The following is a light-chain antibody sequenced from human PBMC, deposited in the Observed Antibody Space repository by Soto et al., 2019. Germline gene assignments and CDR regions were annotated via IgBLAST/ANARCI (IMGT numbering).Light chain of an antibody. CDR2: DVS. Sequence: QSALTQPASVSGSPGQSITISCTGTSSDVGGYNYVSWYQQHPGKAPKLMMYDVSNRPSWVSNRFSGSKSGNTASLTISGLQAEDEADYYCSSYTSSSTPVVFGGGTQLTVL. CDR1: SSDVGGYNY. CDR3: SSYTSSSTPVV. V-gene: IGLV2-14*01. J-gene: IGLJ2*01.